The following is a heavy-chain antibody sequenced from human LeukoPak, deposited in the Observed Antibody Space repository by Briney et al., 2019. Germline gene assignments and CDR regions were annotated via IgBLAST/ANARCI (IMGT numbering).Heavy chain of an antibody. D-gene: IGHD3-10*01. Sequence: SETLSLTCTVSGYSISSGYYWGWIRQPPGKGLEWIGSIYHSGSTYYNPSLKSRVTISVDTSKNQFSLKLSSVTAADTAVYYCARGWFGELGIGYWGQGTLVTVFS. CDR1: GYSISSGYY. CDR3: ARGWFGELGIGY. J-gene: IGHJ4*02. CDR2: IYHSGST. V-gene: IGHV4-38-2*02.